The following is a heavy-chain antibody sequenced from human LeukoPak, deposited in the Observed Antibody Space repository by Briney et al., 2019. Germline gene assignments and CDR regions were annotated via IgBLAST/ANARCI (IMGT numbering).Heavy chain of an antibody. CDR2: IYYSGST. V-gene: IGHV4-59*01. J-gene: IGHJ4*02. CDR3: ARAVRWELLGYFDY. D-gene: IGHD1-26*01. CDR1: GGSISSYY. Sequence: PSETLSLTCTVSGGSISSYYWSWIRQPPGKGLEWGGYIYYSGSTNYNPSLKSRVTISVDTSKNQFSLKLSSVTAADTAVYYCARAVRWELLGYFDYWGQGTLVTVSS.